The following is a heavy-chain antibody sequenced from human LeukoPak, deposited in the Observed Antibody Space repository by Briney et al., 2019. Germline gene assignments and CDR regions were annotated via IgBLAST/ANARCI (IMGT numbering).Heavy chain of an antibody. CDR1: GYTFTGYY. D-gene: IGHD1-26*01. Sequence: ASVKVSCKASGYTFTGYYIHWVRQAPGQGLEWTGWINPNSGGANYAQNFQGRVTLTRDTSISTAYMELSRLTSDDTAVYYCARDVMWANFDYWGQGTLVTVSS. CDR2: INPNSGGA. J-gene: IGHJ4*02. CDR3: ARDVMWANFDY. V-gene: IGHV1-2*02.